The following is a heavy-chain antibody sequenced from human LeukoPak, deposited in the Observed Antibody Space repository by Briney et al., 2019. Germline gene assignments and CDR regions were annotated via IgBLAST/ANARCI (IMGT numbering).Heavy chain of an antibody. CDR2: IRYDGTIK. CDR3: AKEGTASKPSDLDY. J-gene: IGHJ4*02. D-gene: IGHD1-1*01. CDR1: GFTFTDYG. Sequence: GGSLRLSCAASGFTFTDYGIHWVRQAPGKGLEWVAFIRYDGTIKYYADPVKGRFTISRDNSRNTLYLQMNSLRTEDTAVHYCAKEGTASKPSDLDYWGQGTLVTVSS. V-gene: IGHV3-30*02.